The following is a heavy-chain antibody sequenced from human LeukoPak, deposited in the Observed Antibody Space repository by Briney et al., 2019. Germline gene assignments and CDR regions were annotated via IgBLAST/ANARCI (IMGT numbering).Heavy chain of an antibody. Sequence: ASVKVSCKASGYTFTSYYMHWVRQAPGQGLEWMGIINPSGGSTSYAQKFQGRVTMTRDTPTSTVYMELSSLRSEDTAVYYCVYFRGWQTVDYWGQGTLVTVSS. J-gene: IGHJ4*02. V-gene: IGHV1-46*01. CDR3: VYFRGWQTVDY. D-gene: IGHD6-19*01. CDR1: GYTFTSYY. CDR2: INPSGGST.